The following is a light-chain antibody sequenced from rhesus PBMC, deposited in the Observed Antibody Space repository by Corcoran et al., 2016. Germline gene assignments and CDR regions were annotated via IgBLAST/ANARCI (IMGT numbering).Light chain of an antibody. CDR3: QEGYNTPFT. J-gene: IGKJ3*01. CDR2: AAS. Sequence: DIQMTQSPSSLSASVGDKVTITGRASQGFSSWLAWYQQKPGKAPELLIFAASSLQSGGPSRFSVNGSGTDYTYAISSLQPEDFETYCCQEGYNTPFTYGPGAKLYIK. V-gene: IGKV1-18*01. CDR1: QGFSSW.